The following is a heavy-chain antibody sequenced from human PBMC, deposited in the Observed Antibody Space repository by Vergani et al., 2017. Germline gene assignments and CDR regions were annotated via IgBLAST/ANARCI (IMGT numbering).Heavy chain of an antibody. CDR2: IWYDGSNK. CDR3: AISITMVREILAGGDY. J-gene: IGHJ4*02. D-gene: IGHD3-10*01. Sequence: QVQLVESGGGVVQPGRSLRLSCAASGFTFSSYGMHWVRQAPGKGLEWVAVIWYDGSNKYYADSVKGRFTISRDNSKNTLYLQMNSLRAEDTAVYYCAISITMVREILAGGDYWGQGTLVTVSS. V-gene: IGHV3-33*01. CDR1: GFTFSSYG.